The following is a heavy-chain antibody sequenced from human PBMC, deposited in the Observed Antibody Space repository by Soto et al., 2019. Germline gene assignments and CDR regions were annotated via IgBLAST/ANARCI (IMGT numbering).Heavy chain of an antibody. CDR3: ARMGRELRDYYGMDV. D-gene: IGHD1-7*01. Sequence: PGESLKISCKGSGYSFTSYWIGWVRQMPGKGLEWMGIIYPGDSDTRYSPSFQGQVTISADKSISTAYLQWSSLKASDTAMSYCARMGRELRDYYGMDVWGQGTTVTVSS. J-gene: IGHJ6*02. CDR1: GYSFTSYW. V-gene: IGHV5-51*01. CDR2: IYPGDSDT.